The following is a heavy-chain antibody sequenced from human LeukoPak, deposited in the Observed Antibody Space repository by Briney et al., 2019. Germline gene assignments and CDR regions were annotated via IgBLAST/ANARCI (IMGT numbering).Heavy chain of an antibody. Sequence: SGPTLVNPTQTLTLTCTLSGLSLSTRGVGGGWIRQPPGEALEWLAIIYWDDDKRYSPSLQSRLTITKDTSKNQVFLIMTNMDPVDTATYYCARFSDTSGYYYVWFDYWGQGALVTVSS. J-gene: IGHJ4*02. CDR2: IYWDDDK. CDR1: GLSLSTRGVG. D-gene: IGHD3-22*01. CDR3: ARFSDTSGYYYVWFDY. V-gene: IGHV2-5*02.